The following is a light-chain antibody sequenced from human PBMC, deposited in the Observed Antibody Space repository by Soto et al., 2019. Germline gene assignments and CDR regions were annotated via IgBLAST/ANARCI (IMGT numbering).Light chain of an antibody. CDR3: QESYRTPRT. CDR1: QTINAY. V-gene: IGKV1-39*01. CDR2: AAS. Sequence: DIQMTQSPSSLSASVGDRVTITCRASQTINAYLNWYQQKPGKAPKLLIYAASSLQSGVPSRFSGSGSGTNFPPPIRSLQPEDFATYYFQESYRTPRTFGQGTRVEI. J-gene: IGKJ2*01.